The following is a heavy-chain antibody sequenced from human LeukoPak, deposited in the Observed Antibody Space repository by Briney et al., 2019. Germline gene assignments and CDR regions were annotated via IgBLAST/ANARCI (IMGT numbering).Heavy chain of an antibody. D-gene: IGHD3-10*01. CDR2: IYTSGST. CDR1: GGSISSYY. J-gene: IGHJ4*02. CDR3: ARRVWFGELLVYYFDY. V-gene: IGHV4-4*07. Sequence: SETLSLTCTVSGGSISSYYWSWIRQPAGKGLEWIGRIYTSGSTNYNPSLKSRVTMSVDTSKNQFSLKLSSVTAADTAVYYCARRVWFGELLVYYFDYWGQGTLVTVSS.